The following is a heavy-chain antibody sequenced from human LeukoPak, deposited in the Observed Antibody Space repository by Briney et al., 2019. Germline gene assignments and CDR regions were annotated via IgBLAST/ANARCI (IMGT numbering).Heavy chain of an antibody. CDR1: GLTLSNYW. CDR3: ICSNPTSDY. J-gene: IGHJ4*02. Sequence: GGSLRLSCAASGLTLSNYWMHWVRQVPGKGLVWVSRINSDGSSTTYADSVKGRFTISRGNAQNTMYLQMNSLRAEDTAVYYCICSNPTSDYWGQGTLVTVSS. V-gene: IGHV3-74*01. D-gene: IGHD3-10*02. CDR2: INSDGSST.